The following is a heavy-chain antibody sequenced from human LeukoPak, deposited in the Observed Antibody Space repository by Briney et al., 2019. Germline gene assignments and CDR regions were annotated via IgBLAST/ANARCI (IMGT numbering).Heavy chain of an antibody. J-gene: IGHJ3*02. CDR2: ISSNGGST. D-gene: IGHD3-10*01. V-gene: IGHV3-64*01. CDR3: ARVMGADLGSFVALDI. CDR1: GFIFSSYA. Sequence: QPGGSLRLSCAASGFIFSSYAMHWVRQAPGKGLEYVSAISSNGGSTYYANSVKGRFTISRDNSKNTLYLQMGSLRAEDMAVYYCARVMGADLGSFVALDIWGQGKMVTVS.